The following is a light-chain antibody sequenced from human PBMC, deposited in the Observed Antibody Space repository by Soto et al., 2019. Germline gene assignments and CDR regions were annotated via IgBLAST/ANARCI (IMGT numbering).Light chain of an antibody. CDR1: SSDIGGYNS. V-gene: IGLV2-8*01. CDR2: DVT. CDR3: SSYTDTKSLV. J-gene: IGLJ1*01. Sequence: SSLTHSPTASWSPGQSVTMSGTGTSSDIGGYNSVSWYQQRPGKAPKVMIYDVTKRPSGVPDRFSGSKSGNTASLTVSALQAEDEADYYCSSYTDTKSLVFGTGTKVTVL.